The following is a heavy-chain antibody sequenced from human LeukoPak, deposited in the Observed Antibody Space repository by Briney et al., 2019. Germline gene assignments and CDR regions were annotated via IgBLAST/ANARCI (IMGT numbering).Heavy chain of an antibody. CDR2: INPNSGGT. J-gene: IGHJ4*02. CDR1: GGTFSSYA. CDR3: ARDNGGDSGDY. Sequence: SSVKVSCKASGGTFSSYAISWVRQAPGQGLEWMGWINPNSGGTNYAQKFQGRVTMTRDTSISTAYMELSRLRSDDTAVYYCARDNGGDSGDYWGQGTLVTVSS. D-gene: IGHD1-26*01. V-gene: IGHV1-2*02.